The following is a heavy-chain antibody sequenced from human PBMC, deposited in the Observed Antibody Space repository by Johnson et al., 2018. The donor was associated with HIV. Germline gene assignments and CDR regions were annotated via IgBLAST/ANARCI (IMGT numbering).Heavy chain of an antibody. V-gene: IGHV3-23*01. CDR2: ISGSGGST. D-gene: IGHD3-16*01. CDR3: AKAKGDYPRAFDI. CDR1: GFTFSSYA. Sequence: EVQLMESGGGLVKPGGSLRLSCAASGFTFSSYAMSWVRQAPGKGLEWVSAISGSGGSTYYADSVKGRFTISRDNSKNTLYLQMNSLRAEDTAVYYCAKAKGDYPRAFDIWGHGTMVTVSS. J-gene: IGHJ3*02.